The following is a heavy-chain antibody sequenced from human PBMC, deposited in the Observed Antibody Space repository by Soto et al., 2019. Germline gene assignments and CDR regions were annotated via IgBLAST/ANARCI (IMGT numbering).Heavy chain of an antibody. CDR3: ARRAGYCSSTSCFTPYNWFDP. CDR2: IIPIFGTA. Sequence: SVKVSCKASGGTFSSYAISWVRQAPGQGLEWMGGIIPIFGTANYAQKFQGRVTITADESTSTAYMELSSLRSEDTAVYYCARRAGYCSSTSCFTPYNWFDPWGQGTLVTVSS. V-gene: IGHV1-69*13. D-gene: IGHD2-2*01. J-gene: IGHJ5*02. CDR1: GGTFSSYA.